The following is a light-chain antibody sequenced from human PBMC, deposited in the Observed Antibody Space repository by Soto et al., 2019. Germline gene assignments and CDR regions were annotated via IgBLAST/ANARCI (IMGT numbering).Light chain of an antibody. V-gene: IGKV3-20*01. Sequence: DIVLTQSPGTLSLSPGERATLSCRASQSVGSSFLAWYQQKPGQAPRLLIHGASSRATGIPEKFSGSGSRTNFTLTISRLEPEDFAVYYCQQYGSSPPITFGQGTRLEIK. CDR3: QQYGSSPPIT. CDR2: GAS. J-gene: IGKJ5*01. CDR1: QSVGSSF.